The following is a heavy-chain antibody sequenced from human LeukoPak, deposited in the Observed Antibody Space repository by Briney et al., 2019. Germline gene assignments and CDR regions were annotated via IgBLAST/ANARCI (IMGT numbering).Heavy chain of an antibody. V-gene: IGHV4-34*01. J-gene: IGHJ4*02. CDR1: GGSFSGYY. Sequence: PSETLSLTCAVYGGSFSGYYWSWIRQPPGKGLEWIGEINHSGSTNYNPSLKSRVTISVDTSKNQFSLKLSSVTAADTAVYNCARGQGYYFDYWGQGTLVTVSS. CDR3: ARGQGYYFDY. CDR2: INHSGST.